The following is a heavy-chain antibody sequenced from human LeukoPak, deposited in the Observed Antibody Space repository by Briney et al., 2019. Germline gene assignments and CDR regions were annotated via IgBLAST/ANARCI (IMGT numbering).Heavy chain of an antibody. J-gene: IGHJ4*02. V-gene: IGHV3-74*01. D-gene: IGHD6-13*01. CDR3: ARGKYSSSWYYLDY. CDR2: INSDGSST. Sequence: GGSLRLSCAASGFTFSSYWMHWVRQAPGKGLVWVSRINSDGSSTSYADSVKGRFTISRDNSKNTLYLQMNSLRAEDTAVYYCARGKYSSSWYYLDYWGQGTLVTVSS. CDR1: GFTFSSYW.